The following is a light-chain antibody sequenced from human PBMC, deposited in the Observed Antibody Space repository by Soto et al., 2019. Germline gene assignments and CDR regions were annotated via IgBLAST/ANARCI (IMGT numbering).Light chain of an antibody. CDR2: EVS. V-gene: IGLV2-8*01. J-gene: IGLJ1*01. Sequence: SVLTEPRSGSGSPGQSVTISCTGTSSDVGGYNYVSWYQQHPGKAPKLMIYEVSKRPSGVPDRFSGSKSGNTASLTVSGLQAEDEADYYCSSYGGSIYVFGTGTKVTVL. CDR1: SSDVGGYNY. CDR3: SSYGGSIYV.